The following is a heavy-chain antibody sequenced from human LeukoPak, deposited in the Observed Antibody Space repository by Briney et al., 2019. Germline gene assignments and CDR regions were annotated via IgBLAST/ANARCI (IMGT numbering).Heavy chain of an antibody. V-gene: IGHV1-69*13. D-gene: IGHD3-10*01. J-gene: IGHJ6*02. CDR3: ARTSPPYYGSLVYYYGMGV. CDR2: IIPIFGTA. CDR1: GGTFSSYA. Sequence: GASVKVSCKASGGTFSSYAISWVRQAPGQGLEWMGGIIPIFGTANYAQKFQGRVTITADESTSTAYMALRSLRSEDTAVYYCARTSPPYYGSLVYYYGMGVWGQGTTVTVSS.